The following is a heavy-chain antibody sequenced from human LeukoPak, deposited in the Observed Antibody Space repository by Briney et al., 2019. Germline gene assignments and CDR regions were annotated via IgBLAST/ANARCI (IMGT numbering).Heavy chain of an antibody. Sequence: GASAKVSCKVSGYTLTELSMHWVRQAPGKGLEWMGGFDPEDGETIYAQKFQGRVTMTEDTSTDTAYMELSSLRSEDTAVYYCATVAPHLEWLLSKMYYFDYWGQGTLVTVSS. CDR3: ATVAPHLEWLLSKMYYFDY. D-gene: IGHD3-3*01. J-gene: IGHJ4*02. V-gene: IGHV1-24*01. CDR2: FDPEDGET. CDR1: GYTLTELS.